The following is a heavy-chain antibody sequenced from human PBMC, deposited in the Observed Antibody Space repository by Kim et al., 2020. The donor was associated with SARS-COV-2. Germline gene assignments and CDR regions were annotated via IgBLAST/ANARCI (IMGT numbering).Heavy chain of an antibody. Sequence: SRVTISGDTSKNQFSLKLSSVTAADTAVYYCARLNKDWSSSWSPIGAFDIWGQGTMVTVSS. V-gene: IGHV4-39*01. J-gene: IGHJ3*02. D-gene: IGHD6-13*01. CDR3: ARLNKDWSSSWSPIGAFDI.